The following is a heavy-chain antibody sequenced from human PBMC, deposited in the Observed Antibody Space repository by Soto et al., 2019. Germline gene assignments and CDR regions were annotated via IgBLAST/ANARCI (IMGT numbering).Heavy chain of an antibody. CDR1: GFTFSSYW. J-gene: IGHJ5*02. CDR3: ARGTKNTYFDWLNI. V-gene: IGHV3-74*01. CDR2: INSDGSST. Sequence: GGSLRLSCAASGFTFSSYWMHWVRQAPGKGLVWVSRINSDGSSTSYADSVKGRFTISRDNAKNTLYLQMNSLRAEDTAVYYCARGTKNTYFDWLNIWGQGTLVTVSS. D-gene: IGHD3-9*01.